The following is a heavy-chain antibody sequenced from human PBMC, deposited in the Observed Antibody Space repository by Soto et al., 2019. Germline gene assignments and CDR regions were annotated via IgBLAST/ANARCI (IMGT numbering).Heavy chain of an antibody. J-gene: IGHJ5*02. D-gene: IGHD6-13*01. CDR1: GFTFSSYW. Sequence: GGSLRLSCAASGFTFSSYWMSWVRQAPGKGLEWVANIKQDGSEKYYVDSVKGRFTISRDNAKNSLYLQMSSLRAEDTAVYYCARHPERIAQIGWFDPWGQGTLVTVSS. V-gene: IGHV3-7*02. CDR3: ARHPERIAQIGWFDP. CDR2: IKQDGSEK.